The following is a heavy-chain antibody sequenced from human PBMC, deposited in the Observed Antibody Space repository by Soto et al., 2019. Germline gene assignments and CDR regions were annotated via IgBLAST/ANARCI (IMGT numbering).Heavy chain of an antibody. CDR2: IWYDGSNK. Sequence: PGGSLRLSCAASGFTFSSYGMHWVRQAPGKGLEWVAVIWYDGSNKYYADSVKGRFTISRDNSKNTLYLQMNSLRAEDTAVYYFARDTRYQDISSDWAPTGYIYTTYGMDGWAQATTVTV. CDR3: ARDTRYQDISSDWAPTGYIYTTYGMDG. CDR1: GFTFSSYG. J-gene: IGHJ6*02. V-gene: IGHV3-33*01. D-gene: IGHD5-18*01.